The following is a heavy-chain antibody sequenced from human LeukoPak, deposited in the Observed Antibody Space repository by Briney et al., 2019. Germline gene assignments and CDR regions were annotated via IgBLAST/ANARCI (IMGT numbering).Heavy chain of an antibody. CDR3: ARHKRTTAAAGTVAFDI. D-gene: IGHD6-13*01. CDR1: GGSISSSSYY. V-gene: IGHV4-39*01. J-gene: IGHJ3*02. CDR2: IYYSGST. Sequence: SETLSLTCTVSGGSISSSSYYWGWIRQPPGKGLEWIGSIYYSGSTYYNPSLKSRVTISVDTSKNQFSLKLSSVTAADTAVYYCARHKRTTAAAGTVAFDIWGQGTMVTVSS.